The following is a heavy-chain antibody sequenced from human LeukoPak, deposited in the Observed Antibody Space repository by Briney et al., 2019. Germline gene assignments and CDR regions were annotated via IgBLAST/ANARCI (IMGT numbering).Heavy chain of an antibody. CDR2: ISYDGGDK. CDR1: GFTFSSFA. CDR3: ARGTGGTGDAFDS. Sequence: LGGSLRLSCAASGFTFSSFAMHWVRQAPGKGLEWVAVISYDGGDKYYAESVKGRVTISRDTSMNTLYLQMNRLRAEDTAVYYCARGTGGTGDAFDSWGQGTMVTVSS. V-gene: IGHV3-30*04. D-gene: IGHD6-13*01. J-gene: IGHJ3*02.